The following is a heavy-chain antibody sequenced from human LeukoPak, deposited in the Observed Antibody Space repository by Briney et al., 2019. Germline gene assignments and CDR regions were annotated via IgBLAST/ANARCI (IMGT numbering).Heavy chain of an antibody. J-gene: IGHJ4*02. CDR1: VFTFDDYT. CDR3: AKGSIAAAGTGVDY. Sequence: GGSLRLSCAASVFTFDDYTMHWVRQAPGKGLEWVSLISWDGGSTYYADSVKGRFTSSRDNSKNSLYLQMNSLRTEDTALYYCAKGSIAAAGTGVDYWGQGTLVTVSS. D-gene: IGHD6-13*01. CDR2: ISWDGGST. V-gene: IGHV3-43*01.